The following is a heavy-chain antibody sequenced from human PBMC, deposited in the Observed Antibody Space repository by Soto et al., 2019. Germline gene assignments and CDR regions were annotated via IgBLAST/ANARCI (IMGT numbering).Heavy chain of an antibody. V-gene: IGHV3-11*06. CDR1: GFIFSDYY. Sequence: LRLSCAASGFIFSDYYMSLVRQTPGKGLEWVSYISTRSTYTNYADSVKGRFTISRDNTKNSLYLQMDSLSVEDTAVYYCAKDLAWRRGKVWRYYCGMHVWGQGTT. CDR3: AKDLAWRRGKVWRYYCGMHV. CDR2: ISTRSTYT. D-gene: IGHD1-1*01. J-gene: IGHJ6*02.